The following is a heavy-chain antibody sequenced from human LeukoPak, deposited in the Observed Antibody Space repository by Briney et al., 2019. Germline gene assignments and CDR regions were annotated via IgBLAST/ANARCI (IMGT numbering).Heavy chain of an antibody. J-gene: IGHJ4*02. CDR1: GFTFSSYA. V-gene: IGHV3-23*01. D-gene: IGHD6-19*01. Sequence: GGPLRLSCAASGFTFSSYAMTWVRQSPGKGRVWVSSINSWGEDADYADSVKGRFTISRDNSKSTLYLQMNSLRAEDTAVYYCAKYHKTTVAGRDFDYWGQGTRVSVSS. CDR2: INSWGEDA. CDR3: AKYHKTTVAGRDFDY.